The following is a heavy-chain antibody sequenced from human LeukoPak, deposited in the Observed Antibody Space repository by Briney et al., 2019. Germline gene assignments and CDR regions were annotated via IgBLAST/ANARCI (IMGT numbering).Heavy chain of an antibody. CDR3: ARGGRNGYRVLDQ. CDR2: IYFGDLDA. J-gene: IGHJ4*02. D-gene: IGHD5-24*01. Sequence: GESLKISCQDSGDTFTNYWIGWVRQMPGQGLEWMGSIYFGDLDARYSPSFQGQVTISVDKSINTAYLQWSSLKASDTAVYYCARGGRNGYRVLDQWGQGTLVTVSS. CDR1: GDTFTNYW. V-gene: IGHV5-51*01.